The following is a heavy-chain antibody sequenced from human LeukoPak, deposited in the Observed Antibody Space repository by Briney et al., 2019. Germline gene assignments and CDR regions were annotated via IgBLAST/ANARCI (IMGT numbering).Heavy chain of an antibody. D-gene: IGHD2-21*02. V-gene: IGHV3-33*08. CDR3: ARDRLAYCGGDCSTPLDY. Sequence: PGGSLRLSCAASGFTFSSYAMHWVRQAPGKGLEWVAVIWYDGSNKYYADSVKGRFTISRDNSKNTLYLQMNSLRAEDTAVYYCARDRLAYCGGDCSTPLDYWGQGTLVTVSS. J-gene: IGHJ4*02. CDR2: IWYDGSNK. CDR1: GFTFSSYA.